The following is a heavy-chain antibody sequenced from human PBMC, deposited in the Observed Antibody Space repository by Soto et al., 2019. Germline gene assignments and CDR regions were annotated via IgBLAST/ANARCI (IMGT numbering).Heavy chain of an antibody. V-gene: IGHV4-61*08. J-gene: IGHJ5*02. CDR3: TREQSDDNYFDP. CDR2: IYYSGGT. Sequence: NPSETLSLTCTVSGAALSGGGYFYTWVRQPPGKGLEWLGYIYYSGGTNYNPSLKSRVTISLDKSKSQFSLRLISVTAADTAVYYCTREQSDDNYFDPWGQGTLVTSPQ. D-gene: IGHD6-19*01. CDR1: GAALSGGGYF.